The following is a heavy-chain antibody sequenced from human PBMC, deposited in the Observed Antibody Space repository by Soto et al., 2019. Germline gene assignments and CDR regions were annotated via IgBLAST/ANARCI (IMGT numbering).Heavy chain of an antibody. Sequence: WASVKVSCKASGYTFTSYGISWVRQAPGQGLEWMGWISAYNGNTNYAQKLQGRVTMTTDTSTSTAYMELRSLRSDDTAVYYCARDYSRRGYYYYYGMDVWGQGTTVTVSS. J-gene: IGHJ6*02. CDR3: ARDYSRRGYYYYYGMDV. CDR2: ISAYNGNT. D-gene: IGHD4-4*01. CDR1: GYTFTSYG. V-gene: IGHV1-18*04.